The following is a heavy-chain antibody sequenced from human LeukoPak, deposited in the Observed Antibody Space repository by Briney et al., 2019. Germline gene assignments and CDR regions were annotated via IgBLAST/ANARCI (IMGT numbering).Heavy chain of an antibody. V-gene: IGHV1-2*02. D-gene: IGHD2/OR15-2a*01. J-gene: IGHJ5*02. CDR1: GYTFTVYY. CDR3: ARDTNRFALNWFDP. Sequence: GASVKVSFKASGYTFTVYYMHWVRQAPGQGLEWMGWINPNSGGTNYAQKFQGRVTMTRDTSISTAYMELSRLRSDDTAVYYCARDTNRFALNWFDPWGQGTLVTVSS. CDR2: INPNSGGT.